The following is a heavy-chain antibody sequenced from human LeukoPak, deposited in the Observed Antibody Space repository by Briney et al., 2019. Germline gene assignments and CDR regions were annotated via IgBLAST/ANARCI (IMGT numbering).Heavy chain of an antibody. D-gene: IGHD3-22*01. V-gene: IGHV4-34*01. Sequence: SETLSLTCAVYVGSFSDYYWTWIRQPPGKGLEWIGSIYYSGSTYYNPSLKSRVTMSVDTSKNHFSLRLSSVTAADTAVYFCARQKITTSDYWGQGTLVTVSS. CDR3: ARQKITTSDY. CDR2: IYYSGST. CDR1: VGSFSDYY. J-gene: IGHJ4*02.